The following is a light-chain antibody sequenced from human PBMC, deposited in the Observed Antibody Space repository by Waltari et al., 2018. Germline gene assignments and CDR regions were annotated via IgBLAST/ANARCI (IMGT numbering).Light chain of an antibody. J-gene: IGKJ3*01. Sequence: DIQMTQSPSTLSASVGDRVTITCRASQTISTSLAWYQQKPGKAPKLLIYQASSLEGGVPSRFSGFGSGTEFTLTISSLQPDDFATYYCQQYHTSSPIFTFGPGTTVDI. CDR1: QTISTS. V-gene: IGKV1-5*03. CDR3: QQYHTSSPIFT. CDR2: QAS.